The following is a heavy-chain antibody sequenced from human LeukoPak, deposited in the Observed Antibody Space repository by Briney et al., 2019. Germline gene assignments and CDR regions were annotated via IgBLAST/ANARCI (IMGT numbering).Heavy chain of an antibody. Sequence: AASVKVSCKASGYTFTGYYMHWVRQAPGQGLEWMGWINPNSGGTNYAQKFQGRVTMTRDTSISTAYMELSRLRSDDTAVYYCARAIWYYYDSSGYHFDYWGQGTLVTVSS. CDR2: INPNSGGT. CDR3: ARAIWYYYDSSGYHFDY. D-gene: IGHD3-22*01. J-gene: IGHJ4*02. CDR1: GYTFTGYY. V-gene: IGHV1-2*02.